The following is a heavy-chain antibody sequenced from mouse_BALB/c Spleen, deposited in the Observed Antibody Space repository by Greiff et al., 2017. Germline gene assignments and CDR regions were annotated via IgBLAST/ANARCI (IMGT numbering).Heavy chain of an antibody. Sequence: EVQLQQSGPGLVKPSQSLSLTCTVTGYSITSDYAWNWIRQFPGNKLEWMGYISYSGSTSYNPSLKSRISITRDTSKNQFFLQLNSVTTEDTATYYCARVYYGKYYYAMDYWGQGTSVTVSS. CDR3: ARVYYGKYYYAMDY. J-gene: IGHJ4*01. V-gene: IGHV3-2*02. D-gene: IGHD2-1*01. CDR1: GYSITSDYA. CDR2: ISYSGST.